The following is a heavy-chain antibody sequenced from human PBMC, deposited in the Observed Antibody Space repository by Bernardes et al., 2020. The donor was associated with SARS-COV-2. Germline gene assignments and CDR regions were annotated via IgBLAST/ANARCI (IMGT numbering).Heavy chain of an antibody. CDR1: GFTFTSSA. CDR3: AAGITGYSSGWRYYYMDV. J-gene: IGHJ6*03. V-gene: IGHV1-58*02. CDR2: IVVGSGNT. Sequence: SVKVSCKASGFTFTSSAMQWVRQARGQRLEWIGWIVVGSGNTNYAQKFQERVTITRDMSTSTAYMELSSLRSEDTAVYYCAAGITGYSSGWRYYYMDVWGKGTTVTVSS. D-gene: IGHD6-19*01.